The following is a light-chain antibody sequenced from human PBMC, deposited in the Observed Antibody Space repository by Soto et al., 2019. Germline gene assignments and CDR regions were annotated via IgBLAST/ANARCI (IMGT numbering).Light chain of an antibody. CDR2: AAS. Sequence: EIVLTQSPGTLSLSPGERATLSCRASQSVSSNYLDWYQQKLGQAPRLLIYAASSRATAVTDRFSGSGSGTDFTLTISRLEPDDFAVYYCQQYSSSPLITFGQGTRLETK. CDR1: QSVSSNY. CDR3: QQYSSSPLIT. J-gene: IGKJ5*01. V-gene: IGKV3-20*01.